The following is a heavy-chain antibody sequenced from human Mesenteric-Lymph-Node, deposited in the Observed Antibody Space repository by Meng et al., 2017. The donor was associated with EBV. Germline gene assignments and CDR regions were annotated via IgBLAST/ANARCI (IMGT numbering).Heavy chain of an antibody. D-gene: IGHD3-3*02. CDR1: GGSFSGYH. J-gene: IGHJ4*02. CDR2: ISQSGDT. Sequence: QVQLQQWGEGLLEPSEPLSLTCEAFGGSFSGYHWSWIRQPPGKGLEYIGEISQSGDTTYNPSLKSRVTISVDRSRNQFSLKMASVTAADTAVYYCARGAIFGIAITYFDYWSQGTLVTVSS. V-gene: IGHV4-34*01. CDR3: ARGAIFGIAITYFDY.